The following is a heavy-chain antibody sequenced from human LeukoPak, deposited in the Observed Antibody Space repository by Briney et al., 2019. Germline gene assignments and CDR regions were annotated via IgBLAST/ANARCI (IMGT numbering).Heavy chain of an antibody. J-gene: IGHJ4*02. D-gene: IGHD4-17*01. CDR2: IYPGDSDT. CDR1: GYSFTSYW. Sequence: GEPLKMSGKGSGYSFTSYWIGWVRQMPGKGLEWMGIIYPGDSDTRYSPSFQGQVHISADKSISTAYLQWSSLKASDPAMYYCARPHDYGEKYYFDYWGQGTLVTVSS. CDR3: ARPHDYGEKYYFDY. V-gene: IGHV5-51*01.